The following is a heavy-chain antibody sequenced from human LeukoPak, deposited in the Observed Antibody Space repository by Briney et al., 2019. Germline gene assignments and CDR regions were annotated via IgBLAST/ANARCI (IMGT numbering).Heavy chain of an antibody. J-gene: IGHJ4*02. D-gene: IGHD5-18*01. Sequence: SVKVSCKASGGTFSSYAIGWVRQAPGQGLEWMGGIIPIFGTANYAQKFQGRVTITADKSTSTAYMELSSLRSEDTAVYYCARHQRRGYSYGADYWGQGTLVTVSS. CDR1: GGTFSSYA. CDR2: IIPIFGTA. CDR3: ARHQRRGYSYGADY. V-gene: IGHV1-69*06.